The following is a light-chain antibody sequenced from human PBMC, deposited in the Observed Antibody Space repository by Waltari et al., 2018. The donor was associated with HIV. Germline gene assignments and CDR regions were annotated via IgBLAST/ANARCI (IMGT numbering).Light chain of an antibody. CDR2: ATS. CDR3: QQYGTPPYT. J-gene: IGKJ2*01. Sequence: VLTQSPGSLSLSLGERVSLSSRASQRVGSSSLAWYQQIPGQAPRLLIYATSNRATGIPDRFGGSGSGTDFTLTINRLEPEDSAVYYCQQYGTPPYTFGQGAKVEIK. V-gene: IGKV3-20*01. CDR1: QRVGSSS.